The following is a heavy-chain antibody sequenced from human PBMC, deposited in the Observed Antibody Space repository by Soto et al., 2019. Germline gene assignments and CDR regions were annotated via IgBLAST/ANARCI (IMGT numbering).Heavy chain of an antibody. Sequence: QVQLVESGGGVVQPGRSLRLSCAASGFTFSSYGLHWVRQAPGRGLEWVAVIWYDGNSQYYADSVKGRFTISRDNSKNTQYLQRSSRRAEDRAVYYCARDSGRSPGHGMDVWGPGATVTGS. V-gene: IGHV3-33*01. CDR3: ARDSGRSPGHGMDV. CDR1: GFTFSSYG. D-gene: IGHD6-13*01. J-gene: IGHJ6*02. CDR2: IWYDGNSQ.